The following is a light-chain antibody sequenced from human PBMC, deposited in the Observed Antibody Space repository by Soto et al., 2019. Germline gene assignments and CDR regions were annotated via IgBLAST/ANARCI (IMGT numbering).Light chain of an antibody. J-gene: IGKJ2*01. CDR1: QSVSSY. V-gene: IGKV3-11*01. CDR2: DAY. CDR3: QQRSNWPKYT. Sequence: EVVLTQSPATLSLSPGERATLSCRTSQSVSSYLAWYQQKPGQAPRLLIYDAYNRATGFPNRFSGSGSGTDFTLTIRRLHPEDFAVYNCQQRSNWPKYTLGQGTKV.